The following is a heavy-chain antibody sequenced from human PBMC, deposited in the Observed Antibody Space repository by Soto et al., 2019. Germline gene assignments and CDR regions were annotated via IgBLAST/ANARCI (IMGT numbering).Heavy chain of an antibody. CDR2: INYTGST. D-gene: IGHD3-10*01. V-gene: IGHV4-39*01. J-gene: IGHJ4*02. CDR1: GGSFSSSRYY. Sequence: QLQLQESGPGLVKPSETLSLTCTVSGGSFSSSRYYWGWIRQPPGKGLEWIGTINYTGSTYYNPSLKSRVTIFVDTSKSQFSLRLSSVTAADTAVYYCARLSRFGDLPCCFDYWGQGTLVTVSS. CDR3: ARLSRFGDLPCCFDY.